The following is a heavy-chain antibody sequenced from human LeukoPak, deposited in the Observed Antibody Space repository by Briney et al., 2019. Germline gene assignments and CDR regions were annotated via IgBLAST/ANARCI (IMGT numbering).Heavy chain of an antibody. J-gene: IGHJ1*01. Sequence: PSDTLSLTCSVSGGSISSYYWSWIRQSAGKGLEWMGRIFPSGKTNYNPSLKSRATMSVDTSKNQLSLKLSSVTAADTAVYYCAKDRVGSSTLDFQHWGQGTLVSVSS. CDR3: AKDRVGSSTLDFQH. D-gene: IGHD1-26*01. CDR2: IFPSGKT. V-gene: IGHV4-4*07. CDR1: GGSISSYY.